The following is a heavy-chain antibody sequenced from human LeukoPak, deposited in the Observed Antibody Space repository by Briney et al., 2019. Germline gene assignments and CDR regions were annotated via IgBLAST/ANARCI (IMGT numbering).Heavy chain of an antibody. V-gene: IGHV3-21*01. D-gene: IGHD4-23*01. CDR2: ISSSSSYI. Sequence: GGSLRLSCAASGFTFSSYSMNWVRQAPGKGLEWVSSISSSSSYIYYADSVKGRFTISRDNAKNSLYLQMNSLRAEYTAVYYCARDPTVGGIYFDYWGQGTLVTVSS. CDR3: ARDPTVGGIYFDY. CDR1: GFTFSSYS. J-gene: IGHJ4*02.